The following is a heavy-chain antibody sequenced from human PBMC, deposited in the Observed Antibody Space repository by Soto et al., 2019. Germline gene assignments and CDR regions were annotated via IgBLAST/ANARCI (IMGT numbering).Heavy chain of an antibody. D-gene: IGHD2-15*01. CDR3: AKDGGYCSGGSCYYYYYMAV. V-gene: IGHV3-23*01. Sequence: EVQLLESGGGLVQPGGSLRLSCAASGFTFSSYAMSWVRQAPGKGLEWVSAISGSGGSTYYADSVKGRFTISRDNSKNTLYLQMNSMRAEDTAVYYCAKDGGYCSGGSCYYYYYMAVWGKGTTVTVSS. CDR1: GFTFSSYA. CDR2: ISGSGGST. J-gene: IGHJ6*03.